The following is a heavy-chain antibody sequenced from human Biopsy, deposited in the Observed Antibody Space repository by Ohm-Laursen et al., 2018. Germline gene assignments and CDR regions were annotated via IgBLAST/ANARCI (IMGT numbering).Heavy chain of an antibody. CDR3: AREAIGYQLPCDD. CDR2: IIPILRTT. D-gene: IGHD2-2*01. Sequence: SVKVSCKSPTGTFNSYGIIWARQAPGQGLEWMGRIIPILRTTAYAQTFLGRVTITADSPTSTVDMELTSLTSDDTAVYFCAREAIGYQLPCDDWGQGTLVTVSS. V-gene: IGHV1-69*11. CDR1: TGTFNSYG. J-gene: IGHJ4*02.